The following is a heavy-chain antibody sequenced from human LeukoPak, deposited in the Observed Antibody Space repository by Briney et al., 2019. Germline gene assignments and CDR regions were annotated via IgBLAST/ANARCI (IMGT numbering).Heavy chain of an antibody. V-gene: IGHV3-23*01. J-gene: IGHJ4*02. CDR2: ISGSGGST. D-gene: IGHD2-2*01. CDR1: GFSFTSSW. Sequence: PGGSLRLSCAASGFSFTSSWMSWVRQAPGKGLEWVSAISGSGGSTYYADSVKGRFSISRDNSKNTLYLQMNSLRAEDTAVYYCSSTSLAWAGFDYWGQGTLVTVSS. CDR3: SSTSLAWAGFDY.